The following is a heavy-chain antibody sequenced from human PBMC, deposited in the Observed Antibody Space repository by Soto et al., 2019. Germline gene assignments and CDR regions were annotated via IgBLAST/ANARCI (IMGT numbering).Heavy chain of an antibody. J-gene: IGHJ4*02. V-gene: IGHV4-59*08. CDR2: IYYSGST. D-gene: IGHD6-13*01. CDR3: AGVAAALFDY. CDR1: GGSISSYY. Sequence: SETLSLTCTVSGGSISSYYWSWIRQPPGKGLEWIGYIYYSGSTNYNPSLKSRVTISVDTSKNQFSLKLSSVTAADTAVYYCAGVAAALFDYWGQGTLVTVSS.